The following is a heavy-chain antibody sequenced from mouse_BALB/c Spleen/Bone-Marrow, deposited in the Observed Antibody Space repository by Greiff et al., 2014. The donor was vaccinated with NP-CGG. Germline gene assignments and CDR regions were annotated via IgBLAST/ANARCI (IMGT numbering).Heavy chain of an antibody. CDR3: ARHDNDCYYLAY. V-gene: IGHV2-6-2*01. CDR2: IWSDGST. Sequence: QVQLKESGPDLVAPSQSLSITCTVSGFSLTSYGVHWGRQPPGKGLEWLVVIWSDGSTTYNSALKSRLSISKDNSKSQVFLKMNSLQTDDTAMYYCARHDNDCYYLAYWGQGTLVTVSA. J-gene: IGHJ3*01. D-gene: IGHD2-3*01. CDR1: GFSLTSYG.